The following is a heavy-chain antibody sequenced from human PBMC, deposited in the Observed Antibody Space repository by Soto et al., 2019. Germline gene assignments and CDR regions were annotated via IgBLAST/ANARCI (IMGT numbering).Heavy chain of an antibody. CDR3: TRGVLA. J-gene: IGHJ4*02. CDR1: GGSVSSGGYS. V-gene: IGHV4-30-2*01. Sequence: TLSLTCSVSGGSVSSGGYSWSWIRQPPGKGLEWIGFISPSGSPDYNPSLKSRVTISVDRSKNHISLELSSVTAADTAVYYCTRGVLAWGPGTLVTVSS. CDR2: ISPSGSP. D-gene: IGHD2-8*01.